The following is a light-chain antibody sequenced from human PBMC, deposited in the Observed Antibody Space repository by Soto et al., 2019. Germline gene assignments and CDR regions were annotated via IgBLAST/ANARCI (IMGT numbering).Light chain of an antibody. Sequence: DIQMTKSPSPLSASVGDRVTITCQASQDISNYLNWYKQKTGKAPKLLIYDESNSETGFTSRFSGSGSGTDFTVTISFLQPEDIAKYYCQQYDDLAICFGGATKVEIK. CDR3: QQYDDLAIC. V-gene: IGKV1-33*01. J-gene: IGKJ4*01. CDR1: QDISNY. CDR2: DES.